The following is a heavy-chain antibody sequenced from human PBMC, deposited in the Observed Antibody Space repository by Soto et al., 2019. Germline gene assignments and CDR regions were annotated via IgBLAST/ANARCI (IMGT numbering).Heavy chain of an antibody. Sequence: SETLSLTCTVSGGSISSGDFYWSWIRQPPGKGLEWIGFIYYSGSTYYNPSLKSRATISVDTSKNQFSLKLSSVTAADTAVYYCAREGGWLRSFDYWGQGTLVT. V-gene: IGHV4-30-4*01. J-gene: IGHJ4*02. CDR1: GGSISSGDFY. CDR3: AREGGWLRSFDY. CDR2: IYYSGST. D-gene: IGHD5-18*01.